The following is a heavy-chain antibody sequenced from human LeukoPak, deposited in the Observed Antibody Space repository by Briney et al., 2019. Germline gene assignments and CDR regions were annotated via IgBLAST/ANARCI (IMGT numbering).Heavy chain of an antibody. Sequence: GASVKVSCKASGGTFSSYAISWVRQAPGQGLEWMGGIIPIFGTANYAQKFQGRVTITADKSTSTAYMELSSLRSEDTAVYYCASLAAAGTNWFDPWGQGTLVTVSS. J-gene: IGHJ5*02. V-gene: IGHV1-69*06. CDR1: GGTFSSYA. CDR2: IIPIFGTA. D-gene: IGHD6-13*01. CDR3: ASLAAAGTNWFDP.